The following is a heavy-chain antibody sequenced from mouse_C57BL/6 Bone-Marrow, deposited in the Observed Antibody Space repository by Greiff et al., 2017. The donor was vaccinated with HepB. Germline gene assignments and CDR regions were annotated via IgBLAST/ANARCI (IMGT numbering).Heavy chain of an antibody. CDR2: IYPRDGST. Sequence: VQLQQSDAELVKPGASVKISCKVSGYTFTDHTIHWMKQRPEQGLEWIGYIYPRDGSTKYNEKFKGKATLTADKSSSTAYMQLNSLTSEDSAVYFCARTYYDGSSPHYFDYWGQGTTLTVSS. J-gene: IGHJ2*01. V-gene: IGHV1-78*01. CDR1: GYTFTDHT. CDR3: ARTYYDGSSPHYFDY. D-gene: IGHD1-1*01.